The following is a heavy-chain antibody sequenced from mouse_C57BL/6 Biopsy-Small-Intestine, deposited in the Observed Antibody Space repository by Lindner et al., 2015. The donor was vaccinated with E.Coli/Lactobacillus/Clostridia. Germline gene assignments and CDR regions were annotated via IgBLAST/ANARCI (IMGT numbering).Heavy chain of an antibody. CDR1: GYAFSSYW. J-gene: IGHJ2*01. D-gene: IGHD1-1*01. CDR3: AKDYYGTNYDYFDY. Sequence: VQLQESGAELVKPGASVKISCKVSGYAFSSYWMNWVKQRPGKGLEWIGEIYPGDGETNYNGKFKGKATLTVDTSSSTAYMELHSLTSEDSAVYFCAKDYYGTNYDYFDYWGQGTTLTVSS. V-gene: IGHV1-80*01. CDR2: IYPGDGET.